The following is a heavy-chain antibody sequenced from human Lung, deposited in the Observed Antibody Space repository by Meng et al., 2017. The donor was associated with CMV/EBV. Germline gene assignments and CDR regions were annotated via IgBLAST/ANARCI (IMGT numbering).Heavy chain of an antibody. Sequence: AXVXVSXXASGYIFTKYGVNWMRQAPGQGPEWMGWISAYNGDTMYAPKVQGRVTMTTDTSTGTAYMELRGLRSDDTAVYYCARDAGTIAVSGSGDYWGQGXLVTVSS. CDR2: ISAYNGDT. D-gene: IGHD6-19*01. J-gene: IGHJ4*02. V-gene: IGHV1-18*01. CDR1: GYIFTKYG. CDR3: ARDAGTIAVSGSGDY.